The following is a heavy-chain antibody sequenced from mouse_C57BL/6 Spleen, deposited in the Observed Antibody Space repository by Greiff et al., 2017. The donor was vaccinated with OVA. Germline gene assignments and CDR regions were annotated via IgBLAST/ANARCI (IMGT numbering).Heavy chain of an antibody. CDR2: INYDGSST. V-gene: IGHV5-16*01. CDR3: ARENSRGAMDY. CDR1: GFTFSDYY. Sequence: EVMLVESEGGLVQPGSSMKLSCTASGFTFSDYYMAWVRQVPEKGLEWVANINYDGSSTYYLDSLKSRFIISRDNAKNILYLQMSSLKSEDTATYYCARENSRGAMDYWGQGTSVTVSS. J-gene: IGHJ4*01.